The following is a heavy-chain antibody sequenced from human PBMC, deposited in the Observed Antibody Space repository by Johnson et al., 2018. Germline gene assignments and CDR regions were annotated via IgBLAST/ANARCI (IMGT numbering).Heavy chain of an antibody. Sequence: QVQLVQSGGGVVQPGRSLRLSCAASGFTFRSYGMQWVRQAHGKGLEWVAVKSYDGSKKDYADSVKGRFTISRDNSKNTLYLQVNSLRAEDTAGYYCARDGAPYDYYMDVWGKGTTVTVSS. CDR3: ARDGAPYDYYMDV. CDR2: KSYDGSKK. CDR1: GFTFRSYG. D-gene: IGHD3-16*01. J-gene: IGHJ6*03. V-gene: IGHV3-30*03.